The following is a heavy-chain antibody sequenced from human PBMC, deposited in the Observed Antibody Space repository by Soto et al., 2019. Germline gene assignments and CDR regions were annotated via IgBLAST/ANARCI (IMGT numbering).Heavy chain of an antibody. Sequence: SETLSLTCAVSSGSISSSNWWSWVRQPPGKGLEWIGEIYHSGSTNYNPSLKSRVTISVDKSKNQFSLKLSSVTAADMAVYYCARVGGVPIAARPGSAFDIWGQGTMVTVSS. V-gene: IGHV4-4*02. D-gene: IGHD6-6*01. CDR3: ARVGGVPIAARPGSAFDI. J-gene: IGHJ3*02. CDR1: SGSISSSNW. CDR2: IYHSGST.